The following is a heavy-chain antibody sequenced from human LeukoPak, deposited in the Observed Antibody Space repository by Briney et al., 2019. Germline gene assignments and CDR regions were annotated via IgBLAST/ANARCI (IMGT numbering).Heavy chain of an antibody. CDR3: ARRHRGSSPLDY. Sequence: SETLSLTCAVYGGSFSDYYWSWIRQPPGKGLEWIGEINHSGSTNYNPSLKSRVTISVDTSKNQFSLKLSSVTAADTAVYSCARRHRGSSPLDYWGQGTLVTVSS. CDR1: GGSFSDYY. J-gene: IGHJ4*02. CDR2: INHSGST. V-gene: IGHV4-34*01. D-gene: IGHD1-26*01.